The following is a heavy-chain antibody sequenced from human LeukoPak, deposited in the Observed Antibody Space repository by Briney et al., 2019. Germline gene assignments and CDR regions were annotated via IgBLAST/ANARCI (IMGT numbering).Heavy chain of an antibody. D-gene: IGHD3-3*01. CDR1: GYTFTSYD. J-gene: IGHJ4*02. CDR3: ARSPTIFGVVDHDY. Sequence: ASVKVSCKASGYTFTSYDINWVRQATGQGLEWMGWMNPNSGNTGYAQEFQGRVTMTRNTSISTAYMELSSLRSEDTAVYYCARSPTIFGVVDHDYWGQGTLVTVSS. CDR2: MNPNSGNT. V-gene: IGHV1-8*01.